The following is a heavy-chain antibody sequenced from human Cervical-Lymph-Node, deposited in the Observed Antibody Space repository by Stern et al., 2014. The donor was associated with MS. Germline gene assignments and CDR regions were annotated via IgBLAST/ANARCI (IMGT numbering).Heavy chain of an antibody. Sequence: HLVESGAEVKKPGASVKLSCKASGYTFTTYEINWVRQATGQALEWMGWINPNSGKTGYAQKVQGRVTMTRNISINTAYMELSSLRSEDTAIYFCVRDVVVGMIEAGSWFDPWGQGTLVTVSS. CDR3: VRDVVVGMIEAGSWFDP. V-gene: IGHV1-8*01. J-gene: IGHJ5*02. D-gene: IGHD2-2*01. CDR1: GYTFTTYE. CDR2: INPNSGKT.